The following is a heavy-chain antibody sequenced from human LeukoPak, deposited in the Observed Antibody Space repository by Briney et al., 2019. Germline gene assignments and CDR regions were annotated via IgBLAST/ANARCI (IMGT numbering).Heavy chain of an antibody. J-gene: IGHJ1*01. Sequence: ASVKVSCKASGYTFTRYGISWVRQAPGQGLEWMGWISAYNGNTNYAQKLQGRVTMTTDTSTSTAYMELRSLRSDDTAVYYCARTYYYDSSGSHGDFQHWGQGTLVTVSS. V-gene: IGHV1-18*01. D-gene: IGHD3-22*01. CDR2: ISAYNGNT. CDR3: ARTYYYDSSGSHGDFQH. CDR1: GYTFTRYG.